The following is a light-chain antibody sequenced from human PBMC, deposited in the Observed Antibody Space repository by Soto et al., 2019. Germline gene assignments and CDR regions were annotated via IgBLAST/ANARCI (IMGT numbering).Light chain of an antibody. CDR3: QQCYSTPWT. V-gene: IGKV1-39*01. J-gene: IGKJ1*01. Sequence: EIHMTLTTSSLSASVGVRVTITCRASQSIGTYFNWYQKKRGTAPKLLIYAAVRLQSGVPSRCTGSGSGTDFTLTIRWLQPEVFATSYCQQCYSTPWTFGEG. CDR1: QSIGTY. CDR2: AAV.